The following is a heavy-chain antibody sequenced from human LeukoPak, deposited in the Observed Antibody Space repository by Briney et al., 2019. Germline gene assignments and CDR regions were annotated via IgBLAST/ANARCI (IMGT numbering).Heavy chain of an antibody. V-gene: IGHV3-33*01. CDR3: ARDLGNWNYGSCYFDP. Sequence: GRSLRLSCAASGFTFSSHGFHWVRQAPGKGLEWVAVIWYDGSKKHYADSVKGRFTISRDDSKNTLYLQMNSLRAGDTAVYYCARDLGNWNYGSCYFDPWGQGTLVTVSS. J-gene: IGHJ5*02. CDR1: GFTFSSHG. CDR2: IWYDGSKK. D-gene: IGHD1-7*01.